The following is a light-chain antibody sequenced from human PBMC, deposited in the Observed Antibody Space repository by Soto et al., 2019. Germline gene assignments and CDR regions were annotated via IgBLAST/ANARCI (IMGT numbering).Light chain of an antibody. Sequence: EIVMTHSPSTLAVSPGGRSTLSCRASQSVSSNLAWYQQKPGQAPSLLISGASTRATGIPARFSGSGSGTEFTLTISSLQSEDFAVYYCQQYNNWPTITFGQGTRLEI. V-gene: IGKV3-15*01. J-gene: IGKJ5*01. CDR2: GAS. CDR3: QQYNNWPTIT. CDR1: QSVSSN.